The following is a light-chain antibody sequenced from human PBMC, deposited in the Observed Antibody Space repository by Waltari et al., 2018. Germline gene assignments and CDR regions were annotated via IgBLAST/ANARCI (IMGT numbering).Light chain of an antibody. Sequence: QSVLAQPPSASGTPGQRVTISCSGSASNIGTNIVNWHQQLPGTAPKLLIHTNDQRPSGVPDRFSGSKSDTSASLAISGLQYEDEADYYCTTWDDSLNAVVFGGGTKLTVL. J-gene: IGLJ2*01. CDR1: ASNIGTNI. CDR2: TND. V-gene: IGLV1-44*01. CDR3: TTWDDSLNAVV.